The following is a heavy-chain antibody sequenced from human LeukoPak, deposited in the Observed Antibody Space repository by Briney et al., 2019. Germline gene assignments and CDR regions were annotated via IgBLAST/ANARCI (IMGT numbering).Heavy chain of an antibody. CDR3: ATYSSLNRREFQY. Sequence: PGGSLRLSCAASGFTFSSYAMHWVRQAPGKGLEYVSAISSNGYSTYYANSVKGRFTISRDNAKNSLYLQMNSLRAEDTAVYYCATYSSLNRREFQYWGQGTLLTVSS. J-gene: IGHJ1*01. D-gene: IGHD3-22*01. V-gene: IGHV3-64*01. CDR1: GFTFSSYA. CDR2: ISSNGYST.